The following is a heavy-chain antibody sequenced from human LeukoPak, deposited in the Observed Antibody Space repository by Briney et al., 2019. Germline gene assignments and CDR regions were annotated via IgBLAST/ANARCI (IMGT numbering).Heavy chain of an antibody. CDR2: FDPEDGET. J-gene: IGHJ4*02. CDR1: GYTLTELS. V-gene: IGHV1-24*01. Sequence: ASVKVSCKVSGYTLTELSMHWVRRAPGKGLEWMGGFDPEDGETIYAQKFRGRVTMTEDTSTDTAYMELSSLRSEDTAVYYCAQYCTNGVCRYYFDYWGQGTLVTDSS. D-gene: IGHD2-8*01. CDR3: AQYCTNGVCRYYFDY.